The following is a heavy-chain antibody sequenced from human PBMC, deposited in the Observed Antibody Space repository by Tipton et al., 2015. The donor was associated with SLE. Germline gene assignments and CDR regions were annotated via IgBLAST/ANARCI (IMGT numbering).Heavy chain of an antibody. CDR1: GFTFSTYA. CDR3: ARQDSSGYLVCY. J-gene: IGHJ4*02. V-gene: IGHV3-30*04. Sequence: SLRLSCAASGFTFSTYAMHWVRQAPGKGLEWVAVVSYDGNNKDYADSVKGRFTISRDNSKNTLDLQMNSLRAEDTAVYYCARQDSSGYLVCYWGQGTLVTFSS. D-gene: IGHD6-19*01. CDR2: VSYDGNNK.